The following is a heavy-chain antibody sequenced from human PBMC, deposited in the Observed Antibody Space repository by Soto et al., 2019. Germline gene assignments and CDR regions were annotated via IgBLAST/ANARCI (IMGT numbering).Heavy chain of an antibody. D-gene: IGHD3-10*01. J-gene: IGHJ4*02. Sequence: SETLSLTCAVSGGSISSGGYSWSWIRQPPGKGLEWIGYIYHSGSTYYNPSHKSRVTITVDRSKNQFSLKLSSVTAADTAVYYCARVGHYGSGSYGYYFDYWGQGTLVTVSS. CDR2: IYHSGST. CDR1: GGSISSGGYS. V-gene: IGHV4-30-2*01. CDR3: ARVGHYGSGSYGYYFDY.